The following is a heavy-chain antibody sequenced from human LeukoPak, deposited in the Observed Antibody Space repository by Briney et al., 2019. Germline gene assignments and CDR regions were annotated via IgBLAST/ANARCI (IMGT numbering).Heavy chain of an antibody. CDR1: GGSISSYY. J-gene: IGHJ4*02. CDR3: ARDNYADYFDY. CDR2: IYYSGST. D-gene: IGHD4-11*01. Sequence: PSDTLSLTCTVSGGSISSYYWSWIRQPPGKGLEWIGYIYYSGSTNYNPSLKSRVTISVDTSKNQFSLKLSSVTAADTAVYYCARDNYADYFDYWGQGTLVTVSS. V-gene: IGHV4-59*01.